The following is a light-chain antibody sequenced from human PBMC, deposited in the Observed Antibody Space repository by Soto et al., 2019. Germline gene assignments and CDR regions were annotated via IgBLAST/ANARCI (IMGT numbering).Light chain of an antibody. CDR2: DAS. V-gene: IGKV1-5*01. Sequence: DIQMTQSPSTLSASVGDRVTITYRASQSISSWLAWYQRKPGKAPKLLIYDASVLESGVPSRFSGSGSGTEFTLTISSLQPDDFATYFCQQYDSYTFTFGQGTKLEIK. CDR3: QQYDSYTFT. CDR1: QSISSW. J-gene: IGKJ2*01.